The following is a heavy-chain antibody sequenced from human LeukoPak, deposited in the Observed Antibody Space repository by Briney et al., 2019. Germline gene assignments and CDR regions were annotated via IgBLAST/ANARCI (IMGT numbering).Heavy chain of an antibody. CDR1: GGTFSSCA. CDR3: SEDQVDPASPPDFDY. Sequence: SVKVSCKASGGTFSSCAISWVRQAPGQGLEWMGMITPIFGTANYAQKFQGRVTITTDQSTSTAYLELSRQRSKDTAEYYYSEDQVDPASPPDFDYWGQGTLVTASS. V-gene: IGHV1-69*05. J-gene: IGHJ4*02. D-gene: IGHD2-15*01. CDR2: ITPIFGTA.